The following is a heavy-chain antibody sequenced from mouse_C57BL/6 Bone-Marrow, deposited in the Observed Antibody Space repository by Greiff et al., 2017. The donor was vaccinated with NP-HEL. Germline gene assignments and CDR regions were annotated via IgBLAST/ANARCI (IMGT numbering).Heavy chain of an antibody. Sequence: DVKLQESGPELVKPGASVKIPCKASGYTFTDYNMDWVKQSHGKSLEWIGDINPNNGGTIYNQKFKGKATLTVDKSSSTAYMELRSLTSEDTAVYYCARLRYYFDYWGQGTTLTVSS. J-gene: IGHJ2*01. V-gene: IGHV1-18*01. CDR1: GYTFTDYN. CDR3: ARLRYYFDY. CDR2: INPNNGGT.